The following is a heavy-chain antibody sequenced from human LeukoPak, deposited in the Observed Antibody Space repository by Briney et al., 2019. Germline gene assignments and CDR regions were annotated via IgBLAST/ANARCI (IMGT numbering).Heavy chain of an antibody. CDR1: GFTFSSYA. V-gene: IGHV3-30*04. D-gene: IGHD6-13*01. CDR2: IPYDGSNK. CDR3: VRGAYSSSWLNFDY. J-gene: IGHJ4*02. Sequence: GRTLRLSCAASGFTFSSYAMHWVRQAPGKGLEWVALIPYDGSNKYYADSVKGRFTVSRDNSKNTLYLQMNSLRAEDTAVYYCVRGAYSSSWLNFDYWGQGTLVTVSS.